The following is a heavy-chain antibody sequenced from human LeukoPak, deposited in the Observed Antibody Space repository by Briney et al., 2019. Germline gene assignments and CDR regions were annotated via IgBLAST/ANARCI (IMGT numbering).Heavy chain of an antibody. D-gene: IGHD4-23*01. Sequence: ASVKVSCKASGYTFTGYYMHWVRQAPGQGLEWMGWINPNSGGTNYAQKFQGRVTMTRDTSISTAYMELSRLRSDDTAVYYCARAFYPDYGGNSEAEYFQHWGQGTQVTVSS. CDR2: INPNSGGT. CDR3: ARAFYPDYGGNSEAEYFQH. V-gene: IGHV1-2*02. CDR1: GYTFTGYY. J-gene: IGHJ1*01.